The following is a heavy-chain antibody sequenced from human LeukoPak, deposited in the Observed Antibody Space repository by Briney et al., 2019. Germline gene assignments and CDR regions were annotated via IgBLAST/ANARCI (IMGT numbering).Heavy chain of an antibody. J-gene: IGHJ4*02. CDR1: AYSFTSYW. CDR3: ARSWGSYRFDY. Sequence: GESLKISCKVSAYSFTSYWVGWVRQMPGKGLECMGILYPGDSKTRYSPSFQGQVTISSDKSISTTYLQWSSLMASDTAMYYCARSWGSYRFDYWGQGTLVTVSS. V-gene: IGHV5-51*01. CDR2: LYPGDSKT. D-gene: IGHD3-16*02.